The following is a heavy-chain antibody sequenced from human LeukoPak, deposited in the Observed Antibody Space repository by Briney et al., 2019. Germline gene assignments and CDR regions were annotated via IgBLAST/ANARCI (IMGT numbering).Heavy chain of an antibody. CDR3: AREDSSGYYYRGSFDY. D-gene: IGHD3-22*01. CDR1: GFTFSSYE. V-gene: IGHV3-48*03. J-gene: IGHJ4*02. CDR2: ISSSGSTI. Sequence: PGGSLRLSCAASGFTFSSYEMNWVRQAPGKGLEWVSYISSSGSTIYYADSVKGRFTISRDNAKNSLYLQMNSLRAEDTAVYYCAREDSSGYYYRGSFDYWGQGTLVTVSS.